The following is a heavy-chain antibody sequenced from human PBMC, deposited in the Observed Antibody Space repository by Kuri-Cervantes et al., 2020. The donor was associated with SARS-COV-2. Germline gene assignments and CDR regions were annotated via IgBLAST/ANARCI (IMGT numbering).Heavy chain of an antibody. V-gene: IGHV4-39*01. CDR2: IYYSGST. CDR3: VRVDCSAGTCYRRSFDY. D-gene: IGHD2-15*01. CDR1: GGSISSGSYY. J-gene: IGHJ4*02. Sequence: SETLSLTCTVSGGSISSGSYYWSWIRQPPGKGLEWIGSIYYSGSTYYNPSLNSRVTISVDTSKNQFSLKLTSVTAADTAVYYCVRVDCSAGTCYRRSFDYWGRGTLVTVSS.